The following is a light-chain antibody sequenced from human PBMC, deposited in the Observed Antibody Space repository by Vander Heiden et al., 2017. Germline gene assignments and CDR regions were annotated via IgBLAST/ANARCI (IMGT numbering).Light chain of an antibody. V-gene: IGLV1-47*01. J-gene: IGLJ3*02. CDR1: TTNIENNY. Sequence: QSVLTQPPSTFGTPGQRVTFSCSGGTTNIENNYVYWYQKFPGTAPKIVIYRDNQRPSGISDRFSGSKSGTSASLAISGLRSEDEADYYCATWDDSLSSWVFGGGTGLTVL. CDR2: RDN. CDR3: ATWDDSLSSWV.